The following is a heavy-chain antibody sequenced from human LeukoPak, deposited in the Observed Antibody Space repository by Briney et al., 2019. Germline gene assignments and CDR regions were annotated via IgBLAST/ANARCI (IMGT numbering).Heavy chain of an antibody. V-gene: IGHV4-34*01. CDR2: INHSGST. CDR1: GGSFSGYY. D-gene: IGHD6-13*01. CDR3: ARGVEGIAAAGTSSYFDY. J-gene: IGHJ4*02. Sequence: SETLSLTCAVYGGSFSGYYWSWIRQPPGKGLEWIGEINHSGSTNYNPSLKSRVTISVDTSKNQFSLKLSSVTAADTAVYYCARGVEGIAAAGTSSYFDYWGQGTLVTVSS.